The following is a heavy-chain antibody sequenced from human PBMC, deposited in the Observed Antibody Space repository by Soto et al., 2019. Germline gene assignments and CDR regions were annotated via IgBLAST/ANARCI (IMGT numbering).Heavy chain of an antibody. J-gene: IGHJ6*02. Sequence: SATLSLTCAVSGGSISSGYYSWSLFRQPPGKGLEWIGYIYHSGSTYYNPSLKSRVTISVDRSKNQFSLKLSSVTAADTAVYYCARGGGGSSSFYYYGMDVWGQGTTVTVSS. D-gene: IGHD2-15*01. CDR2: IYHSGST. CDR1: GGSISSGYYS. V-gene: IGHV4-30-2*01. CDR3: ARGGGGSSSFYYYGMDV.